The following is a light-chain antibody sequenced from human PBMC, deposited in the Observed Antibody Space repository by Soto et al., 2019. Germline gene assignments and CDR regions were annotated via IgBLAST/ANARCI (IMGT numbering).Light chain of an antibody. CDR1: QGITNY. J-gene: IGKJ1*01. Sequence: DIQMTQSPSSLSASVGYRVTITCRASQGITNYLNWYQQKLGQAPRLLIYAASTLESGVPSRFSGSGSETDFTLSITSLQPEDFATYYCQQGHTFPWTFGQGTKVDIK. V-gene: IGKV1-39*01. CDR2: AAS. CDR3: QQGHTFPWT.